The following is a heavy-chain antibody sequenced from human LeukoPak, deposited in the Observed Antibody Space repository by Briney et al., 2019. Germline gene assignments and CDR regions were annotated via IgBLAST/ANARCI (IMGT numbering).Heavy chain of an antibody. CDR3: ARVSASYDCEY. Sequence: GGSLTLSCAASGFTFCDYNVSWIRQAPGKGLEWVSYITGSTSFTNYADSVKGRFTISRDNAKNSLYLQINSLRAEDTALYYCARVSASYDCEYWGQGTLVTVSS. CDR1: GFTFCDYN. V-gene: IGHV3-11*05. CDR2: ITGSTSFT. J-gene: IGHJ4*02. D-gene: IGHD2-2*01.